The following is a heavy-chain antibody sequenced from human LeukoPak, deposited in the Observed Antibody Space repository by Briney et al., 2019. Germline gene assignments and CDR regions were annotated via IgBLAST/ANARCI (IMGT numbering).Heavy chain of an antibody. CDR1: GGSISSYY. V-gene: IGHV4-59*01. CDR3: ATAYSSGWYSLAFDI. CDR2: IYYSGST. D-gene: IGHD6-19*01. J-gene: IGHJ3*02. Sequence: PSETLSLTCTVSGGSISSYYWSWIRQPPGKGLEWIGYIYYSGSTNYNPSLKGRVAISVDTSKNQFSLKLSSVTAADTAVYYCATAYSSGWYSLAFDIWGQGTMVTVSS.